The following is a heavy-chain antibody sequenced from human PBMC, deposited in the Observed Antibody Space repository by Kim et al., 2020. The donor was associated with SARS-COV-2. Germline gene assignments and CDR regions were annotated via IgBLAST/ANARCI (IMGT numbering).Heavy chain of an antibody. CDR3: ARELHDSSGYFFRVSPQFDY. Sequence: GGSLRLSCAASGFTFSSYWMSWVRQAPGKGLEWVANIKQDGSEKYYVDSVKGRFTISRDNAKNSLYLQMNSLRAEDTAVYYCARELHDSSGYFFRVSPQFDYWGQGTLVTVSS. J-gene: IGHJ4*02. CDR2: IKQDGSEK. D-gene: IGHD3-22*01. CDR1: GFTFSSYW. V-gene: IGHV3-7*01.